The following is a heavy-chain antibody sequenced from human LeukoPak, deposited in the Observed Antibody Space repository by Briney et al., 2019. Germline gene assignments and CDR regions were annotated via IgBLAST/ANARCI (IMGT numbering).Heavy chain of an antibody. CDR1: GGSISSDSYY. V-gene: IGHV4-31*03. J-gene: IGHJ4*02. D-gene: IGHD2-2*01. Sequence: PSETLSLTCTVSGGSISSDSYYYNWIRQPPGKGLEWIGYIYYSGSTSYNSSLKSRVTISVDTSKGQFSLKLTSVTAADTAVYYCARFSRYCASTSCSVYWGQGTLVTVSS. CDR2: IYYSGST. CDR3: ARFSRYCASTSCSVY.